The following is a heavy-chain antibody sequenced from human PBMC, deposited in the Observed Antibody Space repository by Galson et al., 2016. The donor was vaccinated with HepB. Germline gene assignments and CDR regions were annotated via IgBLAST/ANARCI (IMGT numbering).Heavy chain of an antibody. CDR3: ARDHVDYGDSVGYYYGIDV. CDR1: GGTFTSYA. CDR2: IIPSFGTA. D-gene: IGHD4-17*01. V-gene: IGHV1-69*13. J-gene: IGHJ6*02. Sequence: SVKVSCKASGGTFTSYAISWVRQAPGQGLEWMGGIIPSFGTANYAQKFQGRVTITADEYTSTAYMEVSSLRSEDTAVYYCARDHVDYGDSVGYYYGIDVWGQGTTVTVSS.